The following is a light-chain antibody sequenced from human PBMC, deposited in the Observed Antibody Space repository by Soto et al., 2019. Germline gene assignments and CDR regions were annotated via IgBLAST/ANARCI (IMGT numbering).Light chain of an antibody. V-gene: IGKV1-33*01. J-gene: IGKJ3*01. CDR1: QDISKF. Sequence: DIQMTQSPSSLSASIGDRVSFTCQASQDISKFLIWYQHKPGQAPSLLIYDASKSHFGVPSRFSGSGSGTDFTFTISSLQPEDNATYYCQQYENRPYTFGPGTKVDVK. CDR3: QQYENRPYT. CDR2: DAS.